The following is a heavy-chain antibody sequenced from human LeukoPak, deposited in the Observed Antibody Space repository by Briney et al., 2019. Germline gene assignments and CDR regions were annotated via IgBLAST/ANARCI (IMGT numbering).Heavy chain of an antibody. CDR2: INPSDGST. J-gene: IGHJ4*02. V-gene: IGHV1-46*01. Sequence: WASVKVSCKASGYIFISYYIHWVRQAPGQGLEWMGVINPSDGSTNYAQKYQDRVTMTRDTSTRTVYMQLSSLRSDDTAVYYCARDVAREFDYWGQGTLVTVSS. CDR1: GYIFISYY. CDR3: ARDVAREFDY.